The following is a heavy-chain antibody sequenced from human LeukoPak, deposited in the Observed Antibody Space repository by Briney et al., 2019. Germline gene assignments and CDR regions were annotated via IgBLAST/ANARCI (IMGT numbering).Heavy chain of an antibody. D-gene: IGHD6-13*01. Sequence: GGSLRLSCVASGFFFDDYGMHWVRQAPGKGLEWVAVISYDGSNKYYADSVKGRFTISRDNSKNTLYLQMNSLRAEDTAVYYCARDEGQQLGEYYYYGMDVWGQGTTVTVSS. CDR2: ISYDGSNK. V-gene: IGHV3-30*03. CDR1: GFFFDDYG. J-gene: IGHJ6*02. CDR3: ARDEGQQLGEYYYYGMDV.